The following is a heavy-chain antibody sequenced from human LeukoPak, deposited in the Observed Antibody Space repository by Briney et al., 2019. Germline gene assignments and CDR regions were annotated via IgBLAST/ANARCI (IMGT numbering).Heavy chain of an antibody. Sequence: GGSLRLSCAASGFTFSRHWMSWVRQASGKGLEWVATIKQEGSEHYYVDSVKGRFTISRDDATNSLSLQMNSLRVEDTALYYCVRGPHYGAYTDYFDYWGRGTLVTVSS. D-gene: IGHD4-17*01. J-gene: IGHJ4*02. CDR1: GFTFSRHW. CDR3: VRGPHYGAYTDYFDY. V-gene: IGHV3-7*01. CDR2: IKQEGSEH.